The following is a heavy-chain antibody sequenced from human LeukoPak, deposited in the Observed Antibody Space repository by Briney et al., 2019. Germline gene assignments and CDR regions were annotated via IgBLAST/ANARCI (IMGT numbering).Heavy chain of an antibody. Sequence: GGSLRLSFAPSGFTFSSNAISGVRQAPGRGLGWVSIIIGGVGGAASADSVEGRFTMSRDNSKNTLYLQMNSLRAEDTAVYYCAKDGGYGSGSYHPDYWGQGTLVTVSS. CDR3: AKDGGYGSGSYHPDY. D-gene: IGHD3-10*01. J-gene: IGHJ4*02. CDR2: IIGGVGGA. CDR1: GFTFSSNA. V-gene: IGHV3-23*01.